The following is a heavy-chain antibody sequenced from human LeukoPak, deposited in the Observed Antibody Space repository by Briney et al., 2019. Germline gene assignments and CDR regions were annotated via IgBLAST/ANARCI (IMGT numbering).Heavy chain of an antibody. CDR1: GYTFTSYD. V-gene: IGHV1-8*03. CDR3: ARSKTAPPQPRSYYFDY. Sequence: ASVKVSCKASGYTFTSYDINWVRQATGQGLEWMGWINPNSGNTGYAQKFQGRVTITSNTSISTAYIELSSLRAEDTALYYCARSKTAPPQPRSYYFDYWGHGTLVTVSS. D-gene: IGHD2-21*02. J-gene: IGHJ4*01. CDR2: INPNSGNT.